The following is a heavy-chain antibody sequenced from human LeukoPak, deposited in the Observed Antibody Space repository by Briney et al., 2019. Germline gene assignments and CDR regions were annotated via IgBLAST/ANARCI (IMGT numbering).Heavy chain of an antibody. Sequence: ASVKVSCKASGYTFTGYYMHWVRQAPGQGLEWMGWINPNSGGTNYAQKFQGRATMTRDTSISTAYMELSRLRSDDTAVYYCARVGDYIPTFDYWGQGTLVTVSS. D-gene: IGHD4-17*01. CDR3: ARVGDYIPTFDY. CDR1: GYTFTGYY. CDR2: INPNSGGT. V-gene: IGHV1-2*02. J-gene: IGHJ4*02.